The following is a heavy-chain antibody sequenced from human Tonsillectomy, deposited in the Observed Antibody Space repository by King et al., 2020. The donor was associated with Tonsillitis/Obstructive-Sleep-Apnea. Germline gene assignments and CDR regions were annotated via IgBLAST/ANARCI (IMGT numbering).Heavy chain of an antibody. CDR1: GYRFTSYW. Sequence: QLVQSGAEVKKPGESLRISCKGSGYRFTSYWISWVRQMPGKGLEWMGRIDPSDSYINYSPSFQGHVNISADKSISTAYLQWSGLKASDTAMYYCARLNVGATWWFDPWGQGTLVTVSS. D-gene: IGHD1-26*01. V-gene: IGHV5-10-1*01. CDR3: ARLNVGATWWFDP. CDR2: IDPSDSYI. J-gene: IGHJ5*02.